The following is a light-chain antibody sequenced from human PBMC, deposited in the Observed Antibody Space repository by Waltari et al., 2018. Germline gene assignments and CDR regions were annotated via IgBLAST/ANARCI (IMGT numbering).Light chain of an antibody. Sequence: SSELTQGPDVSVALGQTVKITCQGDSLRTSYASWYQVKPGQAPLLVLFGKEKRPAGIPDRISGYSSGTTSSLTSTGAQAEDEADYYCHSRKGSDNQVVFGGGTKLTVL. CDR2: GKE. CDR3: HSRKGSDNQVV. V-gene: IGLV3-19*01. J-gene: IGLJ3*02. CDR1: SLRTSY.